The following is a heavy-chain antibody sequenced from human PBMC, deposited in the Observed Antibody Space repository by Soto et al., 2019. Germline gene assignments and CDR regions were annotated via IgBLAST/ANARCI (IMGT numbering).Heavy chain of an antibody. J-gene: IGHJ4*02. CDR3: VKDRGRWLQYRFDY. CDR2: ISSNGGST. V-gene: IGHV3-64D*08. CDR1: GFTFSSYA. D-gene: IGHD3-16*01. Sequence: PGGSLRLSCSASGFTFSSYAMHWVRLAPGKGLEYVSGISSNGGSTYYADSGKGRFTISRDNSKNTLYLQMSSLRAEDTAVYYCVKDRGRWLQYRFDYWGQGTLVTVSS.